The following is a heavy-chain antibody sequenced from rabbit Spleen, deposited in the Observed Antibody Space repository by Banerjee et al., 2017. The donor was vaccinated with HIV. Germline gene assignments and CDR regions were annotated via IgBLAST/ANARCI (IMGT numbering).Heavy chain of an antibody. D-gene: IGHD1-1*01. CDR1: GFSFNDRDV. V-gene: IGHV1S45*01. CDR2: INASTGKP. CDR3: ARDLVGVIGWNFYL. Sequence: QEQLVESGGGLVQPEGSLTLTCKASGFSFNDRDVMCWVGQAPGKGLEWIACINASTGKPVYATWASGRFTISRTSSTTVTLRMTSLTAADRATYFCARDLVGVIGWNFYLWGPGTLVTVS. J-gene: IGHJ4*01.